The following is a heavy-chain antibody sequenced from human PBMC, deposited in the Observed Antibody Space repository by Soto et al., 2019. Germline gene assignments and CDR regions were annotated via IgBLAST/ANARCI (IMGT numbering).Heavy chain of an antibody. V-gene: IGHV1-3*01. CDR3: ARDPYCSGGSCYLMFWFDP. CDR1: GYTFTSYA. CDR2: INAGNGNT. D-gene: IGHD2-15*01. J-gene: IGHJ5*02. Sequence: ASVKVSSKASGYTFTSYAMHWVRQAPGQRLEWMGWINAGNGNTKYSQKFQGRVTITRDTSASTAYMELSSLRSEDTAVYCCARDPYCSGGSCYLMFWFDPWGQGTLVTVSS.